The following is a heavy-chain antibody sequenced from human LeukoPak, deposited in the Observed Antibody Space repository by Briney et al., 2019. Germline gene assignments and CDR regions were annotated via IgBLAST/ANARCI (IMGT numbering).Heavy chain of an antibody. J-gene: IGHJ4*02. V-gene: IGHV1-69*06. CDR2: IIPIFGTA. Sequence: GASVKVSCKASGGTFSSYAISWVRQAPGQGLEWMGGIIPIFGTANYAQKFQGRVTITADKSTSTAYMELSSLRSEDTAVYYCARAMVRGVIGAPNYWGQGTLVTVSS. CDR3: ARAMVRGVIGAPNY. D-gene: IGHD3-10*01. CDR1: GGTFSSYA.